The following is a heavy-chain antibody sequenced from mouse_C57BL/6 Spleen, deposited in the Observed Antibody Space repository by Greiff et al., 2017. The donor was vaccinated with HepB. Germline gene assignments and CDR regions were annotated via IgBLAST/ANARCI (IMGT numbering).Heavy chain of an antibody. D-gene: IGHD1-1*01. Sequence: QVQLQQPGAELVKPGASVKLSCKASGYTFTSYWMHWVKQRPGQGLEWIGMIHPNSGSTNYNEKFKSKATLTVDKSSSTAYMQLSSLTSEDSAVYYCAMEWGSRGGYFDYWGQGTTLTVSS. CDR2: IHPNSGST. CDR1: GYTFTSYW. J-gene: IGHJ2*01. V-gene: IGHV1-64*01. CDR3: AMEWGSRGGYFDY.